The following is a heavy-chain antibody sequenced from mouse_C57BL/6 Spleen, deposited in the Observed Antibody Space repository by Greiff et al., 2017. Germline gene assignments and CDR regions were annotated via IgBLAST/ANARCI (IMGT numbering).Heavy chain of an antibody. CDR1: GYTFTDYE. V-gene: IGHV1-15*01. D-gene: IGHD4-1*01. CDR3: TSAGTSWFAY. J-gene: IGHJ3*01. Sequence: QVQLQQSGAELVRPGASVTLSCKASGYTFTDYEMHWVKQTPVHGLEWIGAIDPETGGTAYNQKFKGKAILTADKSSSTAYMELRSLTSEDSAVYYCTSAGTSWFAYWGQGTLVTVSA. CDR2: IDPETGGT.